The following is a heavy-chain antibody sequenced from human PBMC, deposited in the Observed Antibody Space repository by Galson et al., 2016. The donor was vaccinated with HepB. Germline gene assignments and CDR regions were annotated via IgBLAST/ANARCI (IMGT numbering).Heavy chain of an antibody. CDR2: FDPEDGET. CDR1: GYTLTQLS. Sequence: SVKVSCKVAGYTLTQLSMHWVRQAPGKGLEWMGGFDPEDGETIYAQKFQDRVTLTEDTSTDTVYMELRSLRSEDTAVYYCAIPYCSTNRCFSNWFDPWGQGTLVTVSS. J-gene: IGHJ5*02. V-gene: IGHV1-24*01. CDR3: AIPYCSTNRCFSNWFDP. D-gene: IGHD2-2*01.